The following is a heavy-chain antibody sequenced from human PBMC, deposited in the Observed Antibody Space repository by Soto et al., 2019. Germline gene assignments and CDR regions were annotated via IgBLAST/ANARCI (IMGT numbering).Heavy chain of an antibody. CDR1: GFTFSSYW. D-gene: IGHD4-17*01. Sequence: EVQLVESGGGLVQPGGSLRLSCAASGFTFSSYWMHWVRKATGKGLVWVSRINRDGSSTVYADSVKGRFTISRDNAKNTLSLQMNSLRADDTAVYYCTRTENYGDRTDFDRWVRGTLVTVSS. V-gene: IGHV3-74*01. J-gene: IGHJ2*01. CDR3: TRTENYGDRTDFDR. CDR2: INRDGSST.